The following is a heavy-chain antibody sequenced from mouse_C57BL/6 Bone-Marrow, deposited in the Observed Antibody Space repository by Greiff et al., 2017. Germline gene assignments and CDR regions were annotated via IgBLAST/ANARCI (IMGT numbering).Heavy chain of an antibody. CDR2: IYPTSGRT. CDR1: GYTFTSYW. J-gene: IGHJ2*01. Sequence: QVQLQQPGAELVKPGASVKMSCKASGYTFTSYWITWVKQRPGQGLEWIGDIYPTSGRTNYNEKFKSKAILTVDTSSTTAYMQLSSLTSEDSAVFYCARSGALGRSFDYWGQGTTLTVSS. CDR3: ARSGALGRSFDY. D-gene: IGHD4-1*01. V-gene: IGHV1-55*01.